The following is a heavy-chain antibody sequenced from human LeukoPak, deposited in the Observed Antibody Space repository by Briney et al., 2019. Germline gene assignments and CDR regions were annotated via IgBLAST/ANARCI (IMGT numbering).Heavy chain of an antibody. CDR3: ARGGYSGSYRPHDY. Sequence: SETLSLTCTVSGDSVRSRSYYWGWIRQPPGKGLEWIGSIYYSGTTHYNPSLKSRVTISVDTSKNQFSLKLSSVTAADTAVYYCARGGYSGSYRPHDYWGQGTLVTVSS. D-gene: IGHD1-26*01. V-gene: IGHV4-39*01. CDR1: GDSVRSRSYY. CDR2: IYYSGTT. J-gene: IGHJ4*02.